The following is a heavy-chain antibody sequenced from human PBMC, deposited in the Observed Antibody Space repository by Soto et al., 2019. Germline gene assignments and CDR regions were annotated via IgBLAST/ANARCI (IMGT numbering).Heavy chain of an antibody. J-gene: IGHJ4*03. CDR2: IYYSGSP. CDR3: ARILYDSSGYYYFDY. Sequence: PSETLSLTCTVSGGSISSSNYYWGWIRQPPGKGLEWIASIYYSGSPYNNPSLKSRVTMSVDTSKNQFSLKLTSVTAADTAVYYCARILYDSSGYYYFDYWGPGILV. CDR1: GGSISSSNYY. D-gene: IGHD3-22*01. V-gene: IGHV4-39*01.